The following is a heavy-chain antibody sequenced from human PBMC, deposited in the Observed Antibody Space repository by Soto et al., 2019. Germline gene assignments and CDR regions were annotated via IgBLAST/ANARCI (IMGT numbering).Heavy chain of an antibody. V-gene: IGHV3-30*18. CDR3: AKERMEQYQLLPFFDY. CDR2: ISFDGSNK. Sequence: GSLRLSCAASGFTFSSYGMHWLRQAPGKGLEWVAVISFDGSNKYYADSVKGRFTISRVNSRNTLYLQMNSLRAEDTAVYYCAKERMEQYQLLPFFDYWGQGTVVTVSS. J-gene: IGHJ4*02. CDR1: GFTFSSYG. D-gene: IGHD2-2*01.